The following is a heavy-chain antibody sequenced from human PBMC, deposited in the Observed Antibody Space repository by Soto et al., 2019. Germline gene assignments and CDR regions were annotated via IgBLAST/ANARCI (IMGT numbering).Heavy chain of an antibody. D-gene: IGHD6-13*01. V-gene: IGHV3-30-3*01. J-gene: IGHJ4*02. Sequence: QVQLVESGGGVVQPGRSLRLSCAASGFTFSSYAMHWVLQAPGKGLEWVAVISYDGSNKYYADSVKGRFTISRDNSKNTLYLQMNSLRAEDTAVYYCARTNSSSWYDQVDYWGQGTLVTVSS. CDR1: GFTFSSYA. CDR2: ISYDGSNK. CDR3: ARTNSSSWYDQVDY.